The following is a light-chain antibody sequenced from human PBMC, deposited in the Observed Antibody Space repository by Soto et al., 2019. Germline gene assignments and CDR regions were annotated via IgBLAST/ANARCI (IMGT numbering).Light chain of an antibody. V-gene: IGKV3-20*01. CDR1: QTVRNNY. CDR3: QQFSSYPLT. J-gene: IGKJ4*01. CDR2: DAS. Sequence: IVLTQSPGTLSLSPGERATLSCRASQTVRNNYLAWYQQKPGQAPKLLIYDASSRATGIPDRFSGGGSGTDFILTISRLEPEDFAVYYCQQFSSYPLTFGGGTKVDIK.